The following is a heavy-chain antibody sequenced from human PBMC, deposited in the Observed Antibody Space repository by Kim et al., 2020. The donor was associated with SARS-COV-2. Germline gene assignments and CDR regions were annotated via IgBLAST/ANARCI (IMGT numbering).Heavy chain of an antibody. Sequence: GESLKISCKGSGYSFTSYWIGWVRQTPGKGLEWMGIIYPADSDTRYSPSFLGQVTMSVDKSIGTAYLQWNNLKTSDTGMYYCARLPHIVVLTPMDFVGALDFWGQGTIVTVSS. CDR3: ARLPHIVVLTPMDFVGALDF. CDR1: GYSFTSYW. D-gene: IGHD2-21*02. V-gene: IGHV5-51*01. J-gene: IGHJ3*01. CDR2: IYPADSDT.